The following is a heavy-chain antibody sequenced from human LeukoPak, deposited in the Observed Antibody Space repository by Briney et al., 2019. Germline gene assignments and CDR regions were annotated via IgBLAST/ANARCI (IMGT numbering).Heavy chain of an antibody. CDR2: MNPNSGNT. Sequence: ASVKVSCKASGYTFTGYYMHWVRQAPGQGLEWMGWMNPNSGNTGYAQKFQGRVTMTRNTSISTAYMELSSLRSEDTAVYYCARQTWVRGVIITPNYYYYYMDVWGKGTTVTVSS. D-gene: IGHD3-10*01. V-gene: IGHV1-8*02. CDR3: ARQTWVRGVIITPNYYYYYMDV. J-gene: IGHJ6*03. CDR1: GYTFTGYY.